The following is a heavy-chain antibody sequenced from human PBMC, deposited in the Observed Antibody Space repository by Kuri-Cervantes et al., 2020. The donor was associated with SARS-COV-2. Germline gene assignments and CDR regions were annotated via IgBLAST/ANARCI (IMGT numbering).Heavy chain of an antibody. Sequence: SETLSLTCAVSRYSIRSNYYWGWIRQSPGKGLEWIGSIYHSGTTYYNPSLKSRVTISVDTPNNQFSLRLSSVTAADTAVYHCARADVSVMFPMVRGVIGAFDIWGQGTMVTVSS. CDR2: IYHSGTT. CDR1: RYSIRSNYY. D-gene: IGHD3-10*01. V-gene: IGHV4-38-2*01. CDR3: ARADVSVMFPMVRGVIGAFDI. J-gene: IGHJ3*02.